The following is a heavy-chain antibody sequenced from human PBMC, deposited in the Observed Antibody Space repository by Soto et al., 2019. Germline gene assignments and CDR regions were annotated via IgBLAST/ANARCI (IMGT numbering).Heavy chain of an antibody. V-gene: IGHV4-39*01. Sequence: QLQLQESGPGLVEPSETLSLTCTVSGGSISTSVYYWGWIRQPPGRGLEWMANIYYSGSAYYNPSLKSRVSTSGDTSKNQFSLKLRSVTAAYTAVYYCARQGSRAFDIWGQGTMVTVSS. CDR2: IYYSGSA. J-gene: IGHJ3*02. CDR3: ARQGSRAFDI. CDR1: GGSISTSVYY. D-gene: IGHD2-15*01.